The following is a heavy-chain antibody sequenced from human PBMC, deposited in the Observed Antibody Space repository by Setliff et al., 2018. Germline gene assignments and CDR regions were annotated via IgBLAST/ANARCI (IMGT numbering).Heavy chain of an antibody. CDR1: GGSVRGYY. V-gene: IGHV4-59*08. J-gene: IGHJ4*02. CDR2: MYYSGDT. Sequence: LSLTCTVSGGSVRGYYWSWIRQPPGKGLEWIGHMYYSGDTNYNPSLKSRVTISVDTSKNQFSLELRSVTAADTAVYYCARLPPLHTPMALTFDYWGQGILVTVSS. D-gene: IGHD5-18*01. CDR3: ARLPPLHTPMALTFDY.